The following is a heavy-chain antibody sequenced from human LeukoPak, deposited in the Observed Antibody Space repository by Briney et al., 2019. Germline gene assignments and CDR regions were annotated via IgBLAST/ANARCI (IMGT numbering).Heavy chain of an antibody. D-gene: IGHD6-19*01. Sequence: GGSLRLSCATSGLTFSSYAMSWVRQAPGKGLEWVAVTAGSEDSTHYADSVRGRFIISTDNSKNRLYLQMNSLRAEDTAEYYCTTDLMTGFSSGWYFAYWGQGTLVTVSS. J-gene: IGHJ4*02. CDR2: TAGSEDST. CDR1: GLTFSSYA. CDR3: TTDLMTGFSSGWYFAY. V-gene: IGHV3-23*01.